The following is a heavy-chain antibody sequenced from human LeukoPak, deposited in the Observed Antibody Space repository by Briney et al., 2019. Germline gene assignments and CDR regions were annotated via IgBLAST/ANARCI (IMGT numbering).Heavy chain of an antibody. CDR2: IYYSGST. Sequence: SETLSLTCTVSGGSISSYYWSWIRQPPGKGLEWIGYIYYSGSTNYNPSLKSRVTISVDTSKNQFSLKLSSVTAADTAVYYCAREAQDTAMGPRFDYWGQGTLVTVSS. D-gene: IGHD5-18*01. V-gene: IGHV4-59*01. CDR3: AREAQDTAMGPRFDY. CDR1: GGSISSYY. J-gene: IGHJ4*02.